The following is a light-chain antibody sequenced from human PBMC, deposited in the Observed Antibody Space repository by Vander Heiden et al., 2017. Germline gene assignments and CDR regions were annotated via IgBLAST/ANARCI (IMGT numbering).Light chain of an antibody. Sequence: SALTQPRSVSGSPGQSVTISCTVTSKNVGGYNYKSGYQQHPGKAPKLMIDDVSERPSGGPDRFSGSKSGDTASLTSAGLQAEDEADYYCCSYAGSYTWVFGGGTKLTVL. CDR3: CSYAGSYTWV. CDR2: DVS. J-gene: IGLJ3*02. CDR1: SKNVGGYNY. V-gene: IGLV2-11*01.